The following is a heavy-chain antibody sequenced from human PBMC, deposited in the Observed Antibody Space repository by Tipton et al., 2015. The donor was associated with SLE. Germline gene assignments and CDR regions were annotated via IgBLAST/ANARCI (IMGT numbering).Heavy chain of an antibody. V-gene: IGHV3-48*03. D-gene: IGHD3-16*01. Sequence: GSLRLSCAASGFTFSSFEMNWVRQAPGKGLEWVSYISSSGSTIYYADSVKGRFTLSRDNAKTSLYLQMNSLRPEDTAVYYCARERHKLREVDAFDIWGQGTLVTVSS. CDR1: GFTFSSFE. CDR3: ARERHKLREVDAFDI. CDR2: ISSSGSTI. J-gene: IGHJ3*02.